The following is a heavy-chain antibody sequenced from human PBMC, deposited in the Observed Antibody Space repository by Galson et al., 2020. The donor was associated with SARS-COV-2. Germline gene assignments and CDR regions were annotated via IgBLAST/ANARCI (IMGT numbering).Heavy chain of an antibody. CDR2: INPNSGGT. CDR1: GYTFTGYY. D-gene: IGHD6-19*01. Sequence: ASVKVSCKASGYTFTGYYMHWVRQAPGQGLEWMGWINPNSGGTNYAQKFQGRVTMTRDTSISTAYMELSRLRSDDTAVYYCARAPIAVAGKGVDYWGQGTLVTVSS. V-gene: IGHV1-2*02. J-gene: IGHJ4*02. CDR3: ARAPIAVAGKGVDY.